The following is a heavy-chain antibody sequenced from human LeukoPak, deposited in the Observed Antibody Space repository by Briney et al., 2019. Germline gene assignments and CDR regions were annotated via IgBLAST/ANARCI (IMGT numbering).Heavy chain of an antibody. Sequence: PSQTLSLTCTVTAGSISSYYWGWIRQPPRKGLEWIGYIYYSGSTNYNPSLKSRVTISVDTSKNQFSLKLSSVPAADTAVYYCARVRIGFDYWGQGTLVTVSS. D-gene: IGHD2-15*01. CDR2: IYYSGST. V-gene: IGHV4-59*01. CDR1: AGSISSYY. CDR3: ARVRIGFDY. J-gene: IGHJ4*02.